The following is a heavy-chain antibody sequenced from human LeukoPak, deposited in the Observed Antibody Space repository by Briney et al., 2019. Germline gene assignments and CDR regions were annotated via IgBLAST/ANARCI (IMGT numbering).Heavy chain of an antibody. CDR3: AKDTRKGGYYSDY. D-gene: IGHD3-22*01. J-gene: IGHJ4*02. Sequence: GGSLRLSCAASGFTFSSYAMSWVRQAPGKGLEWVSAISGSGGSTYYADSVKGRFTISRDNSKNTLYLQMNNLRAEDTAVYFCAKDTRKGGYYSDYWGQGTVVTVS. CDR1: GFTFSSYA. CDR2: ISGSGGST. V-gene: IGHV3-23*01.